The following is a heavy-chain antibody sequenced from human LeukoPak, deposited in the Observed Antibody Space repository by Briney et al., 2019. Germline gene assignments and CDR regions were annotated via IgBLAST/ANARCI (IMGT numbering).Heavy chain of an antibody. CDR2: INHSGST. V-gene: IGHV4-34*01. CDR3: ASTDIAAAGTRNFDY. Sequence: TSETLSLTCAVYGGSFSGYYWSWIRQPPGKGLEWIGEINHSGSTNYNPSLKSRVTMSVDTSKNQFSLKLSSVTAADTAVYYCASTDIAAAGTRNFDYWGQGTLVTVSS. D-gene: IGHD6-13*01. J-gene: IGHJ4*02. CDR1: GGSFSGYY.